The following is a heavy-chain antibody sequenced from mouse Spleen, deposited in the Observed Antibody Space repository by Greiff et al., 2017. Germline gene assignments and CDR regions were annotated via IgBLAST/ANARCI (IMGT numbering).Heavy chain of an antibody. CDR3: ARLLRPVAWFAY. CDR1: GYAFSSYW. Sequence: VQLVESGAELVRPGSSVKISCKASGYAFSSYWMNWVKQRPGQGLEWIGQIYPGDGDTNYNGKFKGKATLTADKSSSTAYMQLSSLTSEDSAVYFCARLLRPVAWFAYWGQGTLVTVSA. D-gene: IGHD1-2*01. CDR2: IYPGDGDT. V-gene: IGHV1-80*01. J-gene: IGHJ3*01.